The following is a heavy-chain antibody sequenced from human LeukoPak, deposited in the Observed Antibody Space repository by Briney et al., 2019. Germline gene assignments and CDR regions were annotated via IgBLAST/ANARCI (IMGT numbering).Heavy chain of an antibody. CDR3: ARGHWYSSSWTGPYDY. D-gene: IGHD6-13*01. V-gene: IGHV4-34*01. CDR2: INHSGST. Sequence: SETLSLTCAVYGGSFSGYYWSWIRQPPGKGLEWIGEINHSGSTNYNPSLKSRVTISVDTSKNQFSLKLSSVTAADTAVYYCARGHWYSSSWTGPYDYWGQGTLVTVSS. J-gene: IGHJ4*02. CDR1: GGSFSGYY.